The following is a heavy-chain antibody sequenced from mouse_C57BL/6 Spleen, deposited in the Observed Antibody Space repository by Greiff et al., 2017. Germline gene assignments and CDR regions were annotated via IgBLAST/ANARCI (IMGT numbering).Heavy chain of an antibody. D-gene: IGHD2-5*01. CDR1: GYAFTNYL. CDR3: ARSYYSNYEDYAMDY. CDR2: INPGSGGT. J-gene: IGHJ4*01. Sequence: VQLQESGAELVRPGTSVKVSCKASGYAFTNYLIEWVKQRPGQGLEWIGVINPGSGGTNYNEKFKGKATLTADKSSSTAYMQLSSLPSEDSTVYFCARSYYSNYEDYAMDYWGQGTSVTVSS. V-gene: IGHV1-54*01.